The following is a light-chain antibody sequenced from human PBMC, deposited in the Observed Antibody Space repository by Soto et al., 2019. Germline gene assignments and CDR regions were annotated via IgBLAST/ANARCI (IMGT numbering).Light chain of an antibody. CDR2: DAS. CDR3: QHYDHLPPLS. CDR1: QDIRNY. V-gene: IGKV1-33*01. J-gene: IGKJ4*01. Sequence: DIQMTQSPSSLSASVGDRVTITCQASQDIRNYLNWYQQKPGKAPNLLIYDASNLRAGVPSRFSGSGSGTDFTFTISSLQPDDIATDYCQHYDHLPPLSFGGGTKVEIK.